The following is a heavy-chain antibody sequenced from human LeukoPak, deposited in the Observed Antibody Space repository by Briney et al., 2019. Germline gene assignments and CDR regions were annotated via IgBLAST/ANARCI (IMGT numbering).Heavy chain of an antibody. Sequence: GRSLRLSCAASGFTFANYVTHWVRQAPGKGLEWVAVNSPDEGLKFYGDSVKGRFTISRDNAKNTLYLQMNSLRAEDTAVYYCATSIAAEVDYWGQGTLVTVSS. J-gene: IGHJ4*02. V-gene: IGHV3-30*04. CDR2: NSPDEGLK. CDR1: GFTFANYV. D-gene: IGHD6-13*01. CDR3: ATSIAAEVDY.